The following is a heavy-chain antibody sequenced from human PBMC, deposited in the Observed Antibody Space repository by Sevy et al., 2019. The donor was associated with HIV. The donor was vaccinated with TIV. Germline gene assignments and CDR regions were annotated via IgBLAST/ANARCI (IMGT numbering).Heavy chain of an antibody. J-gene: IGHJ4*02. D-gene: IGHD2-21*01. CDR1: GFTFSSYT. V-gene: IGHV3-21*01. CDR2: ISSSSSRL. Sequence: GGSLRLSCAASGFTFSSYTMNWVRQAPGKGLGWVASISSSSSRLYYADSLKGRFTISRDNAKNSLFLQMNSLRAEDTAVYYCAREGITIPFDYWGQGTLVTVSS. CDR3: AREGITIPFDY.